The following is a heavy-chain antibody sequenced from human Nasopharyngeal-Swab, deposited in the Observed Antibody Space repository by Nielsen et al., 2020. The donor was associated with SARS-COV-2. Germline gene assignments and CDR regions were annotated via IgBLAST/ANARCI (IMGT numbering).Heavy chain of an antibody. CDR2: ISSSSSYI. J-gene: IGHJ4*02. CDR3: ARDSGIKWFGEGDY. Sequence: GGSLRLSCAASGFTFSSYSMNWVRQAPGKGLEWVSYISSSSSYIYYADSVKGRFTISRDNAKNSLYLQMNSLRAEDTAVYYCARDSGIKWFGEGDYWGQGTLVTVSS. V-gene: IGHV3-21*05. CDR1: GFTFSSYS. D-gene: IGHD3-10*01.